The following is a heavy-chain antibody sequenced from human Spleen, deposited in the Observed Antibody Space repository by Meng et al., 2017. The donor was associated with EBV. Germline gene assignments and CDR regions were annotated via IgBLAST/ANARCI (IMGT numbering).Heavy chain of an antibody. CDR3: ARDHRVAAAGTQSWFDP. J-gene: IGHJ5*02. D-gene: IGHD6-13*01. Sequence: QVHMVQSGAEGMKPGAPVKVSCKASGYTFTSYGISWVRQAPGQGLEWMGWISAYNGNTNYAQKLQGRVTMTTDTSTSTAYMELRSLRSDDTAVYYCARDHRVAAAGTQSWFDPWGQGTLVTVSS. CDR1: GYTFTSYG. V-gene: IGHV1-18*01. CDR2: ISAYNGNT.